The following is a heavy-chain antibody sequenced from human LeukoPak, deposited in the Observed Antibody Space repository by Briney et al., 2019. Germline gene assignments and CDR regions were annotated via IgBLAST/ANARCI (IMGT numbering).Heavy chain of an antibody. Sequence: PGGSLRLSCAASGFTFSSYWMHWVRQAPGKGLVWVSRINSDGSSTSYADSVKGRFTISRDNAKNTLYLQMNSLRAEDTAVYYCARGLYYDSSGYYFEVLRWLVFDYWGQGTLVTVSS. V-gene: IGHV3-74*01. CDR2: INSDGSST. D-gene: IGHD3-22*01. J-gene: IGHJ4*02. CDR3: ARGLYYDSSGYYFEVLRWLVFDY. CDR1: GFTFSSYW.